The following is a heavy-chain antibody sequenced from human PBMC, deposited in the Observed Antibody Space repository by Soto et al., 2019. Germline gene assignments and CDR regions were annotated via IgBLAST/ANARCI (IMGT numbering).Heavy chain of an antibody. CDR3: AKDLWFDT. CDR1: VFTFSTSS. J-gene: IGHJ5*02. CDR2: ISSSSSTI. Sequence: GLSLRLSCSASVFTFSTSSINWVRQAPVKGLEWVSYISSSSSTIYYADSVKGRFTIPRDNAKNSLYLQMNNLRAEDTAVYYCAKDLWFDTWGQGTLVTVSS. V-gene: IGHV3-48*01.